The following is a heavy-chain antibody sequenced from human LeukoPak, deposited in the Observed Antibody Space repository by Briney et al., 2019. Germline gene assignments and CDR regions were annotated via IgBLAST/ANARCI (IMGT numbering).Heavy chain of an antibody. D-gene: IGHD3-22*01. J-gene: IGHJ4*02. CDR1: GFTFSTYG. CDR2: IWYDGRTQ. CDR3: ARGEYYHESSGYPNY. V-gene: IGHV3-33*01. Sequence: PGGSLRLSCAASGFTFSTYGMHWVRQAPGKGLEWVAVIWYDGRTQFYAESVKCRFAVSRDNSKNTLYLQMNSLRAEDTAVYHCARGEYYHESSGYPNYWGQGTLVTVSS.